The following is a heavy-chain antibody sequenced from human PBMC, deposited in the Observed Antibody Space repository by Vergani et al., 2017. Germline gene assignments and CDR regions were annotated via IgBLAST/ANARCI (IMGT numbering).Heavy chain of an antibody. CDR3: ARRSGGYYSGGKVHPLRTAFDV. CDR2: ISASGNA. CDR1: GGSISAGYYF. V-gene: IGHV4-61*02. Sequence: QLQESGPGLVKPSATLSLTCTMSGGSISAGYYFWSWIRQPAGKGLEWLGHISASGNASHSPSLKTRVSMSVDTSKNQFSLTVTSVTAADTAIYFCARRSGGYYSGGKVHPLRTAFDVWRHGTVVAVSS. D-gene: IGHD2-15*01. J-gene: IGHJ3*01.